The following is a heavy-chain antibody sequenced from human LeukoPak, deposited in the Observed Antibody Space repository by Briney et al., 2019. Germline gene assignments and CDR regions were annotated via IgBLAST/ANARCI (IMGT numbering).Heavy chain of an antibody. D-gene: IGHD2-2*01. J-gene: IGHJ4*02. CDR2: MNPNSGNT. Sequence: ASVKVSCKASGYTFTSYDINWVRQATGQGLEWMGWMNPNSGNTGYAQKFQGRVTVTRNTSISTAYMELSSLRSEDTAVYYCARLSIIGYCSSTSCSDYWGQGTLVTASS. CDR3: ARLSIIGYCSSTSCSDY. V-gene: IGHV1-8*01. CDR1: GYTFTSYD.